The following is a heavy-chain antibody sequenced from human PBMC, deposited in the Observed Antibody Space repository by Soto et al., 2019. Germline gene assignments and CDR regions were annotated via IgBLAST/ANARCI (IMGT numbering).Heavy chain of an antibody. J-gene: IGHJ5*02. CDR2: INSDGSST. D-gene: IGHD2-2*01. Sequence: GGSLRLSCAASGFTFSSYWMHWVRQAPGKGLVWVSRINSDGSSTSYADSVKGRFTISRDNAKNTLYLQMNSLRAEDTAVYYCARDQGSTSCYEPRSCNWFDPWGQGTLVTVSS. CDR1: GFTFSSYW. V-gene: IGHV3-74*01. CDR3: ARDQGSTSCYEPRSCNWFDP.